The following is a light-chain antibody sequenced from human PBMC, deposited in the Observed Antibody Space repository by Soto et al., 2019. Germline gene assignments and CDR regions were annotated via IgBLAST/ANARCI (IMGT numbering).Light chain of an antibody. V-gene: IGLV3-21*01. CDR3: QVWDSGSAHVV. J-gene: IGLJ2*01. CDR1: DIGSKG. CDR2: SDT. Sequence: SYELTQPPSVSVAPGKTASISCGGNDIGSKGVHWYQQKPGQAPVLVIYSDTDLPPVITERFSGSNSANLATLTISRVEAGDEADYYCQVWDSGSAHVVFGGGTKAHRP.